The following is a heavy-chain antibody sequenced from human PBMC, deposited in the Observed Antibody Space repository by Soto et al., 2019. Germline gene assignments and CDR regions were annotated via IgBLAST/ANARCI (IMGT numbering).Heavy chain of an antibody. Sequence: QVQLQESGPGLVKPSQTLSLTCTVSGGSISSGNYYWSWIRQPPGKGLEWIGFISYSGSTYYNASLKCLFTISVDTSKNQFALNLSFVTAADTAVYYCATMGTPATGLYYFDYWGQGTLVTVSS. V-gene: IGHV4-30-4*01. CDR2: ISYSGST. CDR3: ATMGTPATGLYYFDY. CDR1: GGSISSGNYY. J-gene: IGHJ4*02. D-gene: IGHD1-7*01.